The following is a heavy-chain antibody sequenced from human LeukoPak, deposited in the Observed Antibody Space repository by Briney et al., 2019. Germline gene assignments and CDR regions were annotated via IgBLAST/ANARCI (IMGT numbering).Heavy chain of an antibody. J-gene: IGHJ4*02. CDR1: GYTFSSYT. CDR2: INTYTGTP. Sequence: ASVKVSCKASGYTFSSYTLSWLRQAPGQGLEWMGWINTYTGTPTYAQGFTGRFVFSLDTSVSTAYLQISSLKAEDTAVYYCAGDPRTMVRGVIRGFDYWGQGTLVTVSS. V-gene: IGHV7-4-1*02. D-gene: IGHD3-10*01. CDR3: AGDPRTMVRGVIRGFDY.